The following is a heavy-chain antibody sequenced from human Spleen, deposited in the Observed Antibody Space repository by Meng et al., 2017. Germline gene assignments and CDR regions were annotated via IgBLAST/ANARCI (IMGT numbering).Heavy chain of an antibody. Sequence: GESLKISCAASGFTFSSYGMHWVRQAPGKGLEWVAVIWYDGSNKYYADSVKGRFTISRDNSKNTLYLKMNSLRAEDTAVYYCARDAYYYDSSGYYFHWGQGTLVTVSS. D-gene: IGHD3-22*01. CDR1: GFTFSSYG. J-gene: IGHJ4*02. CDR3: ARDAYYYDSSGYYFH. V-gene: IGHV3-33*01. CDR2: IWYDGSNK.